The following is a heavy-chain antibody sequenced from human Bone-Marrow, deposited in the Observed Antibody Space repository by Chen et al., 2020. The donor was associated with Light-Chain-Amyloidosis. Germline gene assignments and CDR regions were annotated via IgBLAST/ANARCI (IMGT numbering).Heavy chain of an antibody. CDR3: ARDTVVGATQYYFDY. CDR2: INPNSGGT. D-gene: IGHD1-26*01. Sequence: QVQLVQSGAEFKKPGASVKVSCKASGYTFTGYYMHWVRQAPGQGLEWMGWINPNSGGTNYAQKFQGWVTMTRDTSISTAYMELSRLRSDDTAVYYCARDTVVGATQYYFDYWGQGTLVTVSS. J-gene: IGHJ4*02. CDR1: GYTFTGYY. V-gene: IGHV1-2*04.